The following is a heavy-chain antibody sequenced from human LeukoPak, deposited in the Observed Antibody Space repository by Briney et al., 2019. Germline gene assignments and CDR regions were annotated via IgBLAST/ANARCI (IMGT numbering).Heavy chain of an antibody. CDR1: GDSISRSGYY. CDR2: IFYTGST. V-gene: IGHV4-39*07. D-gene: IGHD3-10*01. Sequence: PSETLSLTCTVSGDSISRSGYYWGWLRQPPGKGLEWIGSIFYTGSTYFNPSLKSRATISGDTSTNQFSLKLSSVTAADTAVYYCAREGPYYYGSGSSFDYWGQGTLVTVSS. J-gene: IGHJ4*02. CDR3: AREGPYYYGSGSSFDY.